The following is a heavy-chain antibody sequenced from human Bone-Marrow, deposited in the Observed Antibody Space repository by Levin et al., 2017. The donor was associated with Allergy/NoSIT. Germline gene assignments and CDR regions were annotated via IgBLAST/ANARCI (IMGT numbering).Heavy chain of an antibody. V-gene: IGHV2-5*02. Sequence: SGPTLVKPPQTLTLTCTFSGFSLSTSGVGVGWIRQPPGKALEWLALIFWDDDKHYSPSLKSRLTITKDTSKNQVVLTMTNVDPVDTATYYCAHSPLTTVTGDYFDYWGQGTLVTVSS. CDR1: GFSLSTSGVG. D-gene: IGHD4-17*01. CDR2: IFWDDDK. J-gene: IGHJ4*02. CDR3: AHSPLTTVTGDYFDY.